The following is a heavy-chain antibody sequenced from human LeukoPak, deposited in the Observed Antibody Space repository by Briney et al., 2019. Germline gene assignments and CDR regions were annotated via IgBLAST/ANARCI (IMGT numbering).Heavy chain of an antibody. J-gene: IGHJ4*02. Sequence: PSETPSLTCAVYGGSFSGYYWSWIRQPPGKGLEWIGEINHSGSTNYNPSLKSRVTISVDTSKNQFSLKLSSVTAADTAVYYCARANQWLATALYFDYWGQGTLVAVSS. CDR3: ARANQWLATALYFDY. CDR2: INHSGST. V-gene: IGHV4-34*01. CDR1: GGSFSGYY. D-gene: IGHD6-19*01.